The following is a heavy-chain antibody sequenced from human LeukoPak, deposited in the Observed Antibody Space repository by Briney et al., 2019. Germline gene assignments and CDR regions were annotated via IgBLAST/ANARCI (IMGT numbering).Heavy chain of an antibody. CDR3: AREPGDQDGYNFHYYYYMDV. V-gene: IGHV4-4*07. J-gene: IGHJ6*03. CDR2: IYTSGST. Sequence: SETLSLTCTVSGGSISSYYWSWIRQPAGKGLEWIGRIYTSGSTNYNPSLKSRVTMSVGTSKNQFSLKLSSVTAADTAVYYCAREPGDQDGYNFHYYYYMDVWGKGTTVTISS. D-gene: IGHD5-24*01. CDR1: GGSISSYY.